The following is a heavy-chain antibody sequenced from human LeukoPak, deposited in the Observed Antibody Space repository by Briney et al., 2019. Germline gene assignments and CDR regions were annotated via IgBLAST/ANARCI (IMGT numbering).Heavy chain of an antibody. D-gene: IGHD2-2*01. V-gene: IGHV3-30*02. CDR2: IRYDGSNK. Sequence: LTGGSLRLSCAASGFTFSSYGMHWVRQAPGKGLEWVAFIRYDGSNKYYADSVKGRFTISRDNSKNTLYLQMNSLRAEDTAVYYCAKRGRGSSTPYYYYYMDVWGKGTTVTVSS. CDR1: GFTFSSYG. CDR3: AKRGRGSSTPYYYYYMDV. J-gene: IGHJ6*03.